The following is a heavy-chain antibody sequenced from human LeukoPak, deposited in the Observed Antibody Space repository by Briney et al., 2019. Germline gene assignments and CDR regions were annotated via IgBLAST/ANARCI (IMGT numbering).Heavy chain of an antibody. Sequence: GGSLRLSCAASGFTFSNVWMSWVRQAPGKGPEWVGRIESKTDGGTLDYAAPVKGRFTISRDDSKNTLYLQMNSLKTEDTAVYYCTTSFMTVAGKVDYWGQGTLVTVSS. CDR1: GFTFSNVW. D-gene: IGHD6-19*01. V-gene: IGHV3-15*04. CDR2: IESKTDGGTL. J-gene: IGHJ4*02. CDR3: TTSFMTVAGKVDY.